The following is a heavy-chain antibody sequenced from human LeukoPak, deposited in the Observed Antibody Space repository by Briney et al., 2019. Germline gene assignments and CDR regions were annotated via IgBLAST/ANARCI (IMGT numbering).Heavy chain of an antibody. V-gene: IGHV4-30-4*01. CDR1: GGSISSGDYY. CDR3: ARGRDDSSGYYRFDY. CDR2: IYYSGNT. Sequence: PSQTLSLTCTVSGGSISSGDYYWSWIRQPPGKGLEWIGYIYYSGNTYYNPSLKSRVTISVDTSKNQFSLKLSSVTAADTAVYDCARGRDDSSGYYRFDYWGQGTLVTVSS. D-gene: IGHD3-22*01. J-gene: IGHJ4*02.